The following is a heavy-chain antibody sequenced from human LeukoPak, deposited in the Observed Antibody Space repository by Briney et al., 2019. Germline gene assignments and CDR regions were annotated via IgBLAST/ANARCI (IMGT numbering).Heavy chain of an antibody. V-gene: IGHV4-59*01. CDR3: AREDVWGNNRPKGHFDY. D-gene: IGHD3-16*02. Sequence: TLSLTCTVSGGSISSYYWSWIRQPPGKGLEWIGYIYGRGGTNYNPSLKSRTTISLDTSKNQFSLKLDSVTAADTAVYYCAREDVWGNNRPKGHFDYWGQGTLVRVFS. J-gene: IGHJ4*02. CDR2: IYGRGGT. CDR1: GGSISSYY.